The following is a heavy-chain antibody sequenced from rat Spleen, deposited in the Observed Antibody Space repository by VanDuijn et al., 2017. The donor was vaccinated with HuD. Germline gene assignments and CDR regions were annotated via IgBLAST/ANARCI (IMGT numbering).Heavy chain of an antibody. CDR1: GFTFSNYG. CDR2: ISNDGGTT. J-gene: IGHJ2*01. V-gene: IGHV5S13*01. D-gene: IGHD1-7*01. Sequence: EVQLVESGGGLVQPGRSLKLSCAASGFTFSNYGMAWVRQAPGTGLEWISSISNDGGTTYYPDSVKGRFTISRDNAENTVYLQMNSLRSEDTATYYCAVAGYGYWGQGVMVTVSS. CDR3: AVAGYGY.